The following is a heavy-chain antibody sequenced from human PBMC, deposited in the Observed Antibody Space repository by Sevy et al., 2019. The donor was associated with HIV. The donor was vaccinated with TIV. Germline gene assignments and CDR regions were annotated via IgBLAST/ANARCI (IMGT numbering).Heavy chain of an antibody. CDR1: GGSINSFY. CDR3: AREVYDIMTGYSGGMDV. CDR2: VDDSGRT. J-gene: IGHJ6*02. Sequence: SETLSLTCTVSGGSINSFYWNWIRQPPGKGLEWIGYVDDSGRTNSNPSLKSRVTISKDMSKNQVSLKLTSVTVADTAVYYCAREVYDIMTGYSGGMDVWGQGTTVTVSS. V-gene: IGHV4-59*01. D-gene: IGHD3-9*01.